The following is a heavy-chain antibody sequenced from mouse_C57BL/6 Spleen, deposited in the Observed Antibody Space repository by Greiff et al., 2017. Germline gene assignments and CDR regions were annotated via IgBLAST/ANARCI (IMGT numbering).Heavy chain of an antibody. V-gene: IGHV1-15*01. Sequence: QVQLQQSGAELVRPGASVTLSCKASGYTFTDYEMHWVKQTPVHGLEWIGAIDPETGGTAYNQKFKGKAILTADKSSRTAYMQLRSLTPEDSAVYYCTGSYYGSGESGYWGQGTTLSVSS. J-gene: IGHJ2*01. CDR2: IDPETGGT. D-gene: IGHD1-1*01. CDR3: TGSYYGSGESGY. CDR1: GYTFTDYE.